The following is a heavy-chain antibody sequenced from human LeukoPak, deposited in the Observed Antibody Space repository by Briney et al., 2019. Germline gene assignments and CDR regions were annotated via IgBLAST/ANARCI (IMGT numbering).Heavy chain of an antibody. Sequence: SETLSLTCAVYGGSFSGYYWTWIRQTPEKGLEWIGEMNPSGSTNYNPSLKSRVTISVDTSKNQFSLELSSVTAADTAVYYCAGGRQDVTMIVVVMTAVSYYLDVWGKGTTVTVS. D-gene: IGHD3-22*01. J-gene: IGHJ6*03. CDR2: MNPSGST. CDR1: GGSFSGYY. CDR3: AGGRQDVTMIVVVMTAVSYYLDV. V-gene: IGHV4-34*01.